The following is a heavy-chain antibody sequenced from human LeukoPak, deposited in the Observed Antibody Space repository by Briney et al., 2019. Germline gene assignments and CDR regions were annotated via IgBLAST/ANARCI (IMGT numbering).Heavy chain of an antibody. V-gene: IGHV4-4*09. CDR2: IYFRGGT. CDR3: ARGRLIVAPGVYYFEY. CDR1: GGLTSDHY. Sequence: SETLSLTCTVSGGLTSDHYWIWIRPPPGKGLEWIGYIYFRGGTNSNPSLERRVKISEDTAKSEFSLKMTSVTAADTAVYYCARGRLIVAPGVYYFEYWGQGTLVTVSS. D-gene: IGHD2-8*01. J-gene: IGHJ4*02.